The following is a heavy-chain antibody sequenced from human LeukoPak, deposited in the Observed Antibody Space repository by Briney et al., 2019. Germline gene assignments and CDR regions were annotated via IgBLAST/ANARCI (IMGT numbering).Heavy chain of an antibody. V-gene: IGHV3-21*01. J-gene: IGHJ4*02. CDR3: ARIYDSSGPSFDY. Sequence: PGGSLRLSCAASGFIFSSYSMNWVRQAPGKGLEWVSSISSSSSYIYYADSVKGRFTISRDNAKNSLYLQMNSLRAEDTAVYYCARIYDSSGPSFDYWGQGTLVTVSS. D-gene: IGHD3-22*01. CDR2: ISSSSSYI. CDR1: GFIFSSYS.